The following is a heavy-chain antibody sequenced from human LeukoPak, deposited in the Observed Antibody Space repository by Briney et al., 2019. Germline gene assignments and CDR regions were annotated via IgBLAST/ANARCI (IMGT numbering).Heavy chain of an antibody. V-gene: IGHV3-48*01. J-gene: IGHJ4*02. Sequence: GGSLRLSCAASGFTFSSYSMNWVRQAPGKGLEWVSYISSSSSTIYYADSVKGRFTISRDNAKNSLYLQMNSLRAEDTAVYYCARDKPVEMATPTVDYWGQGTLVTVSS. CDR3: ARDKPVEMATPTVDY. CDR1: GFTFSSYS. CDR2: ISSSSSTI. D-gene: IGHD5-24*01.